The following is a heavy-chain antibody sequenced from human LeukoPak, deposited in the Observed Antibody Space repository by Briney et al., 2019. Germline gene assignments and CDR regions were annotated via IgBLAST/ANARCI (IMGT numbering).Heavy chain of an antibody. Sequence: GGSLRLSCAASGFTFSNNNMDWVRQAPGKGLEWLSYISSSVSPIYYADSVKGRFTISRDNAKNSLYLQMNSLRAEDTAVYYCARLFGPTSDYYYMDVWGKGTTVTVSS. V-gene: IGHV3-48*04. CDR1: GFTFSNNN. J-gene: IGHJ6*03. CDR3: ARLFGPTSDYYYMDV. D-gene: IGHD3-10*01. CDR2: ISSSVSPI.